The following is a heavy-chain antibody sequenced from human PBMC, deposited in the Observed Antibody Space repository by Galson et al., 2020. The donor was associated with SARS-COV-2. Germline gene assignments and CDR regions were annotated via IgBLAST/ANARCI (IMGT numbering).Heavy chain of an antibody. CDR2: ISYTDGST. Sequence: GESLKISCAASGFTFSGYGMTWVRQAPGKGLECVSISYTDGSTYYTDSVKGRFTISRDSSTNTLYLQMDSLRPDDTAVYYCAKGQSWATYFDYWPGNCGHRLL. V-gene: IGHV3-23*03. J-gene: IGHJ4*02. CDR1: GFTFSGYG. CDR3: AKGQSWATYFDY. D-gene: IGHD1-26*01.